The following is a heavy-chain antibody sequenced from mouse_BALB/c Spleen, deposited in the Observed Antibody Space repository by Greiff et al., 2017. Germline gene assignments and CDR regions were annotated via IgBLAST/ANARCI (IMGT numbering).Heavy chain of an antibody. Sequence: EVQVVESGGGLVKPGGSLKLSCAASGFTFSDYYMYWVRQTPEKRLEGVATISDGGSYTYYPDSVKGRFTISRDNAKNNLYLQMSSLKSEDTAMYYCERGGNWYAMDYWGQGTSVTVSS. CDR2: ISDGGSYT. CDR1: GFTFSDYY. D-gene: IGHD2-1*01. V-gene: IGHV5-4*02. J-gene: IGHJ4*01. CDR3: ERGGNWYAMDY.